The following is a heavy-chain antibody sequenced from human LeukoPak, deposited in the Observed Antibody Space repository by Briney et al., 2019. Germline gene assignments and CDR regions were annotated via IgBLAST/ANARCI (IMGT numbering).Heavy chain of an antibody. CDR1: GGSISSSTYC. CDR3: ARHIAVHANLDF. V-gene: IGHV4-39*01. J-gene: IGHJ4*02. Sequence: PSETLSLTCTVSGGSISSSTYCWSWVRQPPGKGLEWIGCMYYSGSTYYSSSLKGRVTISLDTPKSQFSLRLNSVTASDAAVYYCARHIAVHANLDFWGQGTLVTVSS. CDR2: MYYSGST. D-gene: IGHD6-19*01.